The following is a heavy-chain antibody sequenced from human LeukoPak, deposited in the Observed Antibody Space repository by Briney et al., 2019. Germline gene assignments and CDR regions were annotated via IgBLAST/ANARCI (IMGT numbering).Heavy chain of an antibody. J-gene: IGHJ3*02. CDR2: IYYSGTT. V-gene: IGHV4-59*08. CDR1: GGSVSSSY. Sequence: SETLSLTCTVSGGSVSSSYWSWIRQPPGKGLVGIGYIYYSGTTNYNPSLKSRVTIPVDMSKNQFSLKLTSVTAADTAVYYCARHLSRAFDIWGQGTMVTVSS. D-gene: IGHD3-9*01. CDR3: ARHLSRAFDI.